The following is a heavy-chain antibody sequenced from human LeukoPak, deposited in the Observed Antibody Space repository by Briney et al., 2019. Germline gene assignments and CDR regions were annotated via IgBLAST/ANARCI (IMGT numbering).Heavy chain of an antibody. CDR1: GYSISSGYY. Sequence: PSETLSLTCTVSGYSISSGYYWGWIRQPAGKGLEWIGRIYTSGSTNYNPSLKSRVTISVDTSKNQFSLKLSSVTAADTAVYYCARDGYYYGSGSYFRLEPEGNGYYFDYWGQGTLVTVSS. V-gene: IGHV4-61*02. J-gene: IGHJ4*02. D-gene: IGHD3-10*01. CDR3: ARDGYYYGSGSYFRLEPEGNGYYFDY. CDR2: IYTSGST.